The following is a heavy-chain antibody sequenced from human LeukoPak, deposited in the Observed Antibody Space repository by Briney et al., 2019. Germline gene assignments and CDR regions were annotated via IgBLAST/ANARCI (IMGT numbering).Heavy chain of an antibody. CDR3: ARQGVPPAFDY. V-gene: IGHV3-30-3*01. CDR1: GFTFSSYA. D-gene: IGHD2-2*01. J-gene: IGHJ4*02. CDR2: ISYDGSNK. Sequence: GGSLRLSCAASGFTFSSYAMHWVRQAPGKGLEGVAVISYDGSNKYYADSVKGRFTISRDNSKNTLYLQMNSLRAEDTAVYYCARQGVPPAFDYWGQGTLVTVSS.